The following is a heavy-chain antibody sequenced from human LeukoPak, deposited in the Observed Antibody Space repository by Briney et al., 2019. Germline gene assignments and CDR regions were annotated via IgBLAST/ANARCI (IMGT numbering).Heavy chain of an antibody. CDR1: GFTFSSYA. Sequence: GGSLRLSCAASGFTFSSYAMNWVRQAPGKGLEWVSYISSSSSTIYYADSAEGRFTISRDNAKSSLYLQMNSLRAEDTAVYYCAKEGRDDYVHYYYYYYMDVWGKGTTVTVSS. J-gene: IGHJ6*03. CDR2: ISSSSSTI. CDR3: AKEGRDDYVHYYYYYYMDV. D-gene: IGHD4-17*01. V-gene: IGHV3-48*01.